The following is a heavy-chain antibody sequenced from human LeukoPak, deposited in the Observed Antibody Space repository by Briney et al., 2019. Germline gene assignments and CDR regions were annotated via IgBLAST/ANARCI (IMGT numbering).Heavy chain of an antibody. V-gene: IGHV1-18*01. CDR1: GYTFTSYG. CDR2: ISGYNGNT. Sequence: ASVKVSCKASGYTFTSYGISWVRQAPGQGLEWMGWISGYNGNTNYAQNLQGRVTMTTDTSTSTAYMDLRSLRSDDTAVYYCARVRTIFGVVQPNWFDPWGQGTLVTVSS. J-gene: IGHJ5*02. D-gene: IGHD3-3*01. CDR3: ARVRTIFGVVQPNWFDP.